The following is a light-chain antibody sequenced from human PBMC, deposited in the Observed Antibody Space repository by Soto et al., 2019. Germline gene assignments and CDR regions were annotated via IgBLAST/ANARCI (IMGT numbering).Light chain of an antibody. CDR2: DAS. CDR1: QSIRYW. J-gene: IGKJ1*01. V-gene: IGKV1-5*01. Sequence: DIQMTQSPSTLSASVGDRVTITCRASQSIRYWVAWYQHKPGKAPKLLIYDASTLESGVPTRFSGSGSGTEFTLTISSLHPDDIATYYCQQCHRYLTFGQGTKVDIK. CDR3: QQCHRYLT.